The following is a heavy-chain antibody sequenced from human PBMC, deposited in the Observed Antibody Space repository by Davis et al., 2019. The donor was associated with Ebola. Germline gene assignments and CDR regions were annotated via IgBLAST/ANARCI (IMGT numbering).Heavy chain of an antibody. CDR3: ARHRNSWSPTLDF. Sequence: TLSLTCSVSGDSISSGDYYWTWIRQPPGKALEWLALIYWDDDKRYRPSLKSRLTITKDTSKNQVVLTMINMDPVDTATYYCARHRNSWSPTLDFWGQGTLVTVSS. CDR2: IYWDDDK. V-gene: IGHV2-5*08. CDR1: GDSISSGDY. D-gene: IGHD3-10*01. J-gene: IGHJ4*02.